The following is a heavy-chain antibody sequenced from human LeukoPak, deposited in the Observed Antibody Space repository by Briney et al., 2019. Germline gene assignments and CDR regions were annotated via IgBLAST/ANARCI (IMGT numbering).Heavy chain of an antibody. CDR3: VKYNGSGSYYNWGFDY. CDR2: IRGSGSST. V-gene: IGHV3-23*01. J-gene: IGHJ4*02. CDR1: GFTFNTYA. D-gene: IGHD3-10*01. Sequence: GGSLRLSCAASGFTFNTYAMSWVRQAPGKGLEWVSGIRGSGSSTYYADSVKGRFAISRDNSKNTLYLQMSSLRAEDTAVYYCVKYNGSGSYYNWGFDYWGQGTLVTVSS.